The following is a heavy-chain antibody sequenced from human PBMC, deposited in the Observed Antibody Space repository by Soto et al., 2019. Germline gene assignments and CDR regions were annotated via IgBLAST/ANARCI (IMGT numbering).Heavy chain of an antibody. V-gene: IGHV4-39*01. D-gene: IGHD6-6*01. CDR3: ARREYSSSSWFDP. CDR1: GGSISSSSYY. CDR2: IYYSGST. Sequence: SSETLSLTCTVSGGSISSSSYYWGWIRQPPGKGLEWIGSIYYSGSTYYNPSLKSRVTISVDTSKNQFSLKLSSVTAADTAVYYCARREYSSSSWFDPWGQGTLVTVSS. J-gene: IGHJ5*02.